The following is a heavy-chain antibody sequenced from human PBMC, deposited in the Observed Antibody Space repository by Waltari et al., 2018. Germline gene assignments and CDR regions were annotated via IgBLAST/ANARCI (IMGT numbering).Heavy chain of an antibody. Sequence: QVQLVESGGGVVQPGGSLRLSCAASGFTFSSYGMHGVRQAPGKGLEWVAFIRYDGSNKYYADSVKGRFTISRDNSKNTLYLQMNSLRAEDTAVYYCANGRVYSSADIRGFDYWGQGTLVTVSS. V-gene: IGHV3-30*02. CDR3: ANGRVYSSADIRGFDY. D-gene: IGHD3-22*01. J-gene: IGHJ4*02. CDR2: IRYDGSNK. CDR1: GFTFSSYG.